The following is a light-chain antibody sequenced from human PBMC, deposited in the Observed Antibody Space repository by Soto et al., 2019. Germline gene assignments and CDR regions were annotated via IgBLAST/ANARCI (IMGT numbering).Light chain of an antibody. Sequence: EIVLTQSPGTLSLSPGERATLSCRASQNISSYLIWYQQKPGQAPRLLIYDVSNRATGIPARFSGSGSGTDFTLTISILEPEDVAVDYCQQRSNRPRTFGQGTKVDIK. V-gene: IGKV3-11*01. CDR3: QQRSNRPRT. CDR2: DVS. J-gene: IGKJ1*01. CDR1: QNISSY.